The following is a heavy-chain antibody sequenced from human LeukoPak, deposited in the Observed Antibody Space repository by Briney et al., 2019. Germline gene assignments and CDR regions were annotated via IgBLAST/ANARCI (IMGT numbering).Heavy chain of an antibody. D-gene: IGHD6-19*01. V-gene: IGHV4-59*08. CDR2: IYYSGST. CDR3: ARHTYSSGTPIQ. CDR1: GGSISSYY. J-gene: IGHJ3*01. Sequence: PSETLSLTCTVSGGSISSYYWSWIRQPPGKGLEWIGYIYYSGSTNYNPSLKSRVTISVDTSKNQFSLKLSSVTAADTAVYYCARHTYSSGTPIQWGQGTMVTVSS.